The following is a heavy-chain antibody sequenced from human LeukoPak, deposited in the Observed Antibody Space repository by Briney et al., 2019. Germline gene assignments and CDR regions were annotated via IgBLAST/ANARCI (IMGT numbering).Heavy chain of an antibody. Sequence: PGGSLRLSCAASGFTFSSYAMHWVRQAPGKGLEYASAISSNGGSTYYANSVKGRFTISRDNSKNTLYLQMGSLRAEDMAVYYCARGPSSRYQNAHYYYYMDVWGKGTTVTVSS. CDR2: ISSNGGST. CDR3: ARGPSSRYQNAHYYYYMDV. D-gene: IGHD2-2*01. V-gene: IGHV3-64*01. CDR1: GFTFSSYA. J-gene: IGHJ6*03.